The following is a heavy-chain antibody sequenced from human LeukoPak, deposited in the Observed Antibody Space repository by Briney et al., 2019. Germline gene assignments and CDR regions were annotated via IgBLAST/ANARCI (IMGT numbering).Heavy chain of an antibody. V-gene: IGHV1-2*02. CDR2: INPNSGGT. CDR1: GYTFTGYY. CDR3: AKHSSLAGHWYFDF. J-gene: IGHJ2*01. Sequence: ASVKVSCKASGYTFTGYYMHWVRQAPGQGLEWMGWINPNSGGTNYAQKFQGRVTMTRDTSISTAYMELSRLRSDDTAVYYCAKHSSLAGHWYFDFWGRGTLVTVSS. D-gene: IGHD6-19*01.